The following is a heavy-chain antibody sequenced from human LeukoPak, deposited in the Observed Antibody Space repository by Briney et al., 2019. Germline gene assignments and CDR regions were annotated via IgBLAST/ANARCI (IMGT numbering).Heavy chain of an antibody. D-gene: IGHD1-26*01. CDR1: GFTFSSYA. V-gene: IGHV3-30-3*01. CDR3: ARSGIDSTDYYGMDV. Sequence: GGSLRLSCAASGFTFSSYAMHWVRQAPGKGLEWVAVISYDGSNKYYADSVKGRFTISRDNSKNKLYLQMNSLRAEDTAVYYCARSGIDSTDYYGMDVWGQGTTVTVSS. J-gene: IGHJ6*02. CDR2: ISYDGSNK.